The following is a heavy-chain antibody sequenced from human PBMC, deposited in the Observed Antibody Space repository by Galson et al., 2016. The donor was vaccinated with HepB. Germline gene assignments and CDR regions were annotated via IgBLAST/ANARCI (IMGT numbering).Heavy chain of an antibody. V-gene: IGHV3-23*01. J-gene: IGHJ4*02. D-gene: IGHD4-23*01. Sequence: SLRLSCATSGFTFSDYPMHWVRQAPGRGLQWVSTITARADGTHYEDSVRGRFTISRDNSKNTLSLQMNNLGAEDTALYFCVRDNFADYWGQGTLVTVSS. CDR1: GFTFSDYP. CDR2: ITARADGT. CDR3: VRDNFADY.